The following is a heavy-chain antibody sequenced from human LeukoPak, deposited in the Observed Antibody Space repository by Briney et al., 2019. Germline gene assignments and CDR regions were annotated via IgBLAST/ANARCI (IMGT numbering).Heavy chain of an antibody. J-gene: IGHJ4*02. D-gene: IGHD1-26*01. CDR3: AKPTSGDGSFLIDY. CDR1: GFTFSSYG. Sequence: PGRSLRLSCAASGFTFSSYGMYWVRQAPGKGLEWVAVIWYDGSYTYYAESVKGRFTISRDNSRNTLYLQMSSLRAEDTAVYYCAKPTSGDGSFLIDYWGQGTLVTVSS. V-gene: IGHV3-33*06. CDR2: IWYDGSYT.